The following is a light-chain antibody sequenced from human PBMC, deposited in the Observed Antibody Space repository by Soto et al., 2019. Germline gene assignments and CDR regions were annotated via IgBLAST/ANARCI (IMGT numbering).Light chain of an antibody. Sequence: EIVLTQSPATLSLSPGERATLSCRASQSVSSYLAWYQQKPGQAPRLLIYDASNRATGIPARFSGSGSGTDFTLTISSLWPEDFAVYYCQQRSNWPPLITFGQGTRLEIK. J-gene: IGKJ5*01. CDR2: DAS. CDR1: QSVSSY. V-gene: IGKV3-11*01. CDR3: QQRSNWPPLIT.